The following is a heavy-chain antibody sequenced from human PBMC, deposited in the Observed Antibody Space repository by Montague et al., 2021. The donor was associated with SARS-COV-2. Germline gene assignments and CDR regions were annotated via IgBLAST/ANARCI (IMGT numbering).Heavy chain of an antibody. CDR2: INQDTNGK. V-gene: IGHV3-7*01. Sequence: SLRLSCAASGFTFRNHWMSWVRQAPGKGLEWVANINQDTNGKNYVDPVKGRFTISRDNAENSLYLQMNSLRAEDTAIYYCARTGYGYHGMDVWGQGTTVTAS. D-gene: IGHD5-18*01. CDR3: ARTGYGYHGMDV. CDR1: GFTFRNHW. J-gene: IGHJ6*02.